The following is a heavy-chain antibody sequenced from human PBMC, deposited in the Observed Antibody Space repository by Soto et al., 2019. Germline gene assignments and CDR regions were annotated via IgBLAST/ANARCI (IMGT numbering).Heavy chain of an antibody. Sequence: QVQLVQSGAEVKNPGASVKVSCKASGYTFTRYGIGWARQAPGQGLEWMGWINTYNGNTNYPQNVQGRVTLTTDTXXSTAYMELRSLRSNDTAIYYCAMVDVYVTPSPQDVWGQGTTVIVSS. D-gene: IGHD3-16*01. CDR2: INTYNGNT. CDR1: GYTFTRYG. V-gene: IGHV1-18*01. CDR3: AMVDVYVTPSPQDV. J-gene: IGHJ6*02.